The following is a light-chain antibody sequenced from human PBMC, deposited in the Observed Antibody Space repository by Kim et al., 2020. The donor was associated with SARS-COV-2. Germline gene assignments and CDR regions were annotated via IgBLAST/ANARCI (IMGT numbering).Light chain of an antibody. CDR2: GAS. J-gene: IGKJ3*01. CDR3: QSIFT. CDR1: QSVSSN. Sequence: EIVMTQSPATLSVSPGERATLSCRASQSVSSNLAWYQQKPGQAPRLLIYGASTRATGIPARFSGSGSGTEFTLTISSLQSEDFAVYYCQSIFTFGPGTKVDIK. V-gene: IGKV3-15*01.